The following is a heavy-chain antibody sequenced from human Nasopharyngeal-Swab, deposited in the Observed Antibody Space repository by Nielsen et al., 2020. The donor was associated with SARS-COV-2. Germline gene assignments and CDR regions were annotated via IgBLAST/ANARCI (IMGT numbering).Heavy chain of an antibody. D-gene: IGHD6-13*01. CDR3: TRDPYSTPPDY. J-gene: IGHJ4*02. Sequence: GESLKISCEASGITFSSYWMSWVRQPPGKGLEWLADIKHDGSDKNYVDSVKGRFTISRDNAKNLLFLQMNNLRAEDTALYYCTRDPYSTPPDYWGQGTLVTVSS. CDR1: GITFSSYW. V-gene: IGHV3-7*01. CDR2: IKHDGSDK.